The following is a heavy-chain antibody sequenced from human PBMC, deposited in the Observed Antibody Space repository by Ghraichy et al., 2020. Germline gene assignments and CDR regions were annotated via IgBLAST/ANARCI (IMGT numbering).Heavy chain of an antibody. CDR1: GGSISSYY. V-gene: IGHV4-59*01. D-gene: IGHD3-16*02. CDR3: ARVTPYDYVWGSYRPDHFDY. Sequence: ESLNISCTVSGGSISSYYWSWIRQPPGKGLEWIGYIYYSGSTNYNPSLKSRVTISVDTSKNQFSLKLSSVTAADTAVYYCARVTPYDYVWGSYRPDHFDYWGQGTLVTVSS. CDR2: IYYSGST. J-gene: IGHJ4*02.